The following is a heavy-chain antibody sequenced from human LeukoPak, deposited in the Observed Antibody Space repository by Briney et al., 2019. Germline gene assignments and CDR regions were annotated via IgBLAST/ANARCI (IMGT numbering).Heavy chain of an antibody. CDR2: ISSGSTI. Sequence: GGSLRLSCAASGFTFSSYEMNWVRQAPGKGLEWVSYISSGSTIYYADSVKGRFTISRDNAKNSLYLQMNSLRAEDTAVYYCAREFPSPYYYGSGSHDAFDIWGQGTMVTVSS. CDR3: AREFPSPYYYGSGSHDAFDI. V-gene: IGHV3-48*03. CDR1: GFTFSSYE. J-gene: IGHJ3*02. D-gene: IGHD3-10*01.